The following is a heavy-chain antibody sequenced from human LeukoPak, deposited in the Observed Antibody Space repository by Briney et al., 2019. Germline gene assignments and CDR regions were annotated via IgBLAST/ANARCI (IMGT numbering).Heavy chain of an antibody. CDR2: ISSSSSYT. Sequence: PGGSLRLSCAASGFTFSDYYMSWIRQAPGKGLEWVSYISSSSSYTNYADSVKGRFTISRDNAKNSPYLQMNSLRAEDTAVYYCARVVSDLRYFDWFLDAFDIWGQGTMVTVSS. J-gene: IGHJ3*02. CDR1: GFTFSDYY. V-gene: IGHV3-11*06. D-gene: IGHD3-9*01. CDR3: ARVVSDLRYFDWFLDAFDI.